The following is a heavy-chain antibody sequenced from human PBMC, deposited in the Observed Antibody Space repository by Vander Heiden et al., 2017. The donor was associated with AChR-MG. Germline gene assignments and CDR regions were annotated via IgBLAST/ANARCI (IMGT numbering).Heavy chain of an antibody. V-gene: IGHV1-46*01. CDR2: INPSGGST. CDR3: ARDIAAAGTYY. D-gene: IGHD6-13*01. J-gene: IGHJ4*02. CDR1: GYTFTSFY. Sequence: QVQLVQSGAAVKKPGASVKVLCTASGYTFTSFYMHWVRQAPGQGLEWMGIINPSGGSTSYPQKFHGRVTMTRDTSTSTVYMELSSMRSEDTAVYYCARDIAAAGTYYWGQGTLVTVSS.